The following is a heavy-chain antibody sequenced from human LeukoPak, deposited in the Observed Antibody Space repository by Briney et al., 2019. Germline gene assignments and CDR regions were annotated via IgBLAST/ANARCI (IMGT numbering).Heavy chain of an antibody. Sequence: GRSLRLSCAASGFSFGSYTMNWVRQAPGKGLEWVSSVSSGSHIYYADSVRGRFTISRDNAKNSLYLQMNSLRAEDTAVYFCASNDYSNYCFDYWGQGTLVTVSS. CDR2: VSSGSHI. CDR1: GFSFGSYT. V-gene: IGHV3-21*01. J-gene: IGHJ4*02. D-gene: IGHD4-11*01. CDR3: ASNDYSNYCFDY.